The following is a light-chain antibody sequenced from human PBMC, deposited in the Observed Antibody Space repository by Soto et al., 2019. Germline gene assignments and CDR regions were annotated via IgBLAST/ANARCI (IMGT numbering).Light chain of an antibody. CDR2: RAS. V-gene: IGKV1-12*01. J-gene: IGKJ3*01. CDR3: QQANSYPFT. CDR1: RGISTW. Sequence: IQMPQSPSSVSASVGDGVTITCRPGRGISTWLAWYQQNPGKAPKFLVYRASSLQSGVPSRFSGSGYGTDFTLTIASLQPEDFATYYCQQANSYPFTFGPGTIVDI.